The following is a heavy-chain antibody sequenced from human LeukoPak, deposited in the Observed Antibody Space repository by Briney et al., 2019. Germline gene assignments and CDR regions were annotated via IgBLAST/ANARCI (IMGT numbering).Heavy chain of an antibody. CDR3: TRTTGQRCFDC. D-gene: IGHD4-11*01. J-gene: IGHJ4*02. CDR2: ISSGDGTNI. Sequence: PGGSLRLSCAASGFTFSSYWMHWFRQAPGKGPVWISHISSGDGTNIGYADSVKGRFTISRDNAKNTLYLQMNSLGVEDTAVYYCTRTTGQRCFDCWGQGTQVTVSS. V-gene: IGHV3-74*01. CDR1: GFTFSSYW.